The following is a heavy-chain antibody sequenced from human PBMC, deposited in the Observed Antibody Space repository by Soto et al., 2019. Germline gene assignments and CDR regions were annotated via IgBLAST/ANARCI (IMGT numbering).Heavy chain of an antibody. Sequence: EVQLVESGGGLVQPGGSLRLSCAASGFTVSTKYMSWVRQAPGKGLEWLSVIYSGGSTFYADSVRGRFTISRDNSKNTVNLQINSLRAEDTAVYYCARDLWAADYWGKGTLVTVSS. CDR2: IYSGGST. CDR1: GFTVSTKY. CDR3: ARDLWAADY. V-gene: IGHV3-66*01. J-gene: IGHJ4*02. D-gene: IGHD3-16*01.